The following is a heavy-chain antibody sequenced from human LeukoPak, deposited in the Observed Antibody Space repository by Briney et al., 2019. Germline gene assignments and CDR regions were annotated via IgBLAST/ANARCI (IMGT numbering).Heavy chain of an antibody. CDR1: GDSVPSNSAA. Sequence: SQTLSLTCAISGDSVPSNSAAWSWIRQSPSRGLEWLGRAYYRSKWYNNYAVSVKSRITINPDTSKNQFSLQLNSVTPEDTAVYYCAREETAGYYFDYWGQGTLVTVSS. J-gene: IGHJ4*02. D-gene: IGHD6-13*01. V-gene: IGHV6-1*01. CDR3: AREETAGYYFDY. CDR2: AYYRSKWYN.